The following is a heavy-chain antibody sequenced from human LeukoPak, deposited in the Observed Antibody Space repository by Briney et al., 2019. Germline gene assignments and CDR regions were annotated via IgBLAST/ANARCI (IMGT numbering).Heavy chain of an antibody. J-gene: IGHJ3*02. CDR1: GGSISSGSYY. V-gene: IGHV4-61*02. CDR3: ARGHLSYDSITSPAFDI. CDR2: IYTSGST. D-gene: IGHD3-22*01. Sequence: SQTLSLTCTVSGGSISSGSYYWSWIRQPAGKGLEWIGRIYTSGSTDYNPSLKSRVTISVDTSKNQFSLKLSSVTAADTAVYYCARGHLSYDSITSPAFDIWGQGTMVTVSS.